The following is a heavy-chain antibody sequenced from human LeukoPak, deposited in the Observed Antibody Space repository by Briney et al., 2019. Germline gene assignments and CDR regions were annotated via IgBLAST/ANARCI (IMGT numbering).Heavy chain of an antibody. D-gene: IGHD3-22*01. CDR3: ARAHYDTSGCLDY. Sequence: GGSLRLSCVTSGFTFSSYWMSWVRQAPGKGLEWVAHIKQDGREKYHVDSVKGRFTISRDNAKNSLYLQMNSLRAEDTAVYYCARAHYDTSGCLDYWGQGTLVTVSS. CDR1: GFTFSSYW. CDR2: IKQDGREK. V-gene: IGHV3-7*01. J-gene: IGHJ4*02.